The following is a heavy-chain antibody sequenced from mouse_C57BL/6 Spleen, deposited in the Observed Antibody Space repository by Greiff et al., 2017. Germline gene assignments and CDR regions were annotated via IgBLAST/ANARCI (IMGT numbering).Heavy chain of an antibody. D-gene: IGHD1-1*01. V-gene: IGHV5-9-1*02. CDR1: GFTFSSYA. J-gene: IGHJ2*01. CDR3: TRAFITTDYFDY. Sequence: EVQVVESGEGLVKPGGSLKLSCAASGFTFSSYAMSWVRQTPEKRLEWVAYISSGGDYIYYADTVKGRFTISRDNARNTLYLQMSSLKSEDTAMYYCTRAFITTDYFDYWGQGTTLTVSS. CDR2: ISSGGDYI.